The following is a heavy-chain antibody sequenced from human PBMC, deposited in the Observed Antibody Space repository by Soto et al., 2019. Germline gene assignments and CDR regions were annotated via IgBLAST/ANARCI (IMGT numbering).Heavy chain of an antibody. CDR3: ARGLAPTIFGTVPTPNWFDP. V-gene: IGHV4-34*01. Sequence: SETLSLTCTVSGGSISSYYWSWIRQPPGKGLEWIAEANDRGSRNYNPSLRGRLTISLDTSKNQFSLRLSSVTSADTAVYYCARGLAPTIFGTVPTPNWFDPWGQGTLVTSPQ. D-gene: IGHD3-3*01. CDR2: ANDRGSR. J-gene: IGHJ5*02. CDR1: GGSISSYY.